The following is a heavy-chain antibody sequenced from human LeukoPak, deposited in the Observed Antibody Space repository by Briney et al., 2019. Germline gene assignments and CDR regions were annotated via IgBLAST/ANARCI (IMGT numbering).Heavy chain of an antibody. CDR2: IYYSGST. CDR1: GGSISSSSYY. Sequence: SETLSLTCTVSGGSISSSSYYWGWIRQPPGKGLEWIGSIYYSGSTYYNPSLKGRVTISVDTSKNQFSLKLSSVTAADTAVYYCARCLENYFDYWGQGTLVTVSS. CDR3: ARCLENYFDY. J-gene: IGHJ4*02. D-gene: IGHD1-1*01. V-gene: IGHV4-39*01.